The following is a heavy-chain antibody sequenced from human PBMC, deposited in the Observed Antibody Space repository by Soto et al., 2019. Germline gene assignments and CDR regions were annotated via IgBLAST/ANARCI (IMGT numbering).Heavy chain of an antibody. CDR2: ISDDGSNK. D-gene: IGHD6-13*01. CDR1: GFTFSNYA. V-gene: IGHV3-30-3*01. J-gene: IGHJ4*02. Sequence: QVQLVESGGGVVQPGRSLRLSCAASGFTFSNYALHWVRQAPGKGLEWVAVISDDGSNKYYADSVKGRFTISRDNSKNTLYLQMNSLRAEDTAVYYCARDRFASSWSYFDYWGQGTPVIVSS. CDR3: ARDRFASSWSYFDY.